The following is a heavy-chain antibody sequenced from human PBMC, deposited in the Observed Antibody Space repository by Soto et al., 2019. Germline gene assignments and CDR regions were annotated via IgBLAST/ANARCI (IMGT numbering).Heavy chain of an antibody. CDR3: ARGRSFSYDSTPPPMFDP. CDR1: GFTFSTFD. CDR2: IGTLSDT. V-gene: IGHV3-13*01. Sequence: GSLRLSCAGSGFTFSTFDIHWVRQAPGKGLEWFSGIGTLSDTFYAASVQGRFTISRQNAKNSVYLQMNSLGAGDTAFYYCARGRSFSYDSTPPPMFDPWGQGTLVTVSS. D-gene: IGHD3-10*01. J-gene: IGHJ5*02.